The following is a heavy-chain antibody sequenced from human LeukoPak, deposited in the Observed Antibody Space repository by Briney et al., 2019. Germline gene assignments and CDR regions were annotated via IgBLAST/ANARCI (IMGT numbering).Heavy chain of an antibody. D-gene: IGHD3-22*01. Sequence: SETLSLTCAVYGGSFSGYYWGWIRQPPGKGLEWIGEINHSGSTNYNPSLKSRVTISVDTSKNQFSLKLSSVTAADTAVYYCARWSRGYYYYYYYGMDVWGQGTTVTVSS. CDR3: ARWSRGYYYYYYYGMDV. CDR1: GGSFSGYY. V-gene: IGHV4-34*01. J-gene: IGHJ6*02. CDR2: INHSGST.